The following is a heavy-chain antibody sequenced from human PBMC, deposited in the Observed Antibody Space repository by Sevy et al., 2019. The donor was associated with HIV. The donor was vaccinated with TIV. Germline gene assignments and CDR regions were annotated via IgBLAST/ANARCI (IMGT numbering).Heavy chain of an antibody. CDR2: ISSSSSTI. D-gene: IGHD1-1*01. Sequence: GGSLRLSCAASGFTFSSYSMNWVRQAPGKGLEWVSYISSSSSTIYYADSVKGRFTISRDNAKNSLYLQMNSLRDEDTAVYYCARNTGTPRPYYFDYWCQGTLVTVSS. CDR1: GFTFSSYS. J-gene: IGHJ4*02. V-gene: IGHV3-48*02. CDR3: ARNTGTPRPYYFDY.